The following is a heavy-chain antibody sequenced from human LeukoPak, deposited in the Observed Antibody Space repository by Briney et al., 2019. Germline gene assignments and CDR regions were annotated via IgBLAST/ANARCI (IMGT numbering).Heavy chain of an antibody. CDR1: GVSIFSGGSS. Sequence: PSQTLSLTCAVSGVSIFSGGSSWNWIRQPPGKGLEWIGYMFHTGSTFYNPSLRSRVTISGYRSKNHLSLTLTSVTAADTAVYYCARGLRAAPSLYDFDSWGQGTLGIVST. J-gene: IGHJ4*02. CDR2: MFHTGST. D-gene: IGHD2-2*02. CDR3: ARGLRAAPSLYDFDS. V-gene: IGHV4-30-2*01.